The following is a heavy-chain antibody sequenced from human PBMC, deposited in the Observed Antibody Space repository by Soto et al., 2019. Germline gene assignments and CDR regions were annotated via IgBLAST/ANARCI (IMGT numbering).Heavy chain of an antibody. CDR3: ARVRGNWNDGDDAFDI. V-gene: IGHV4-59*01. CDR2: IYYSGST. CDR1: GGSISSYY. D-gene: IGHD1-1*01. Sequence: SETLSLTCTVSGGSISSYYWSWIRQPPGKGLEWIGYIYYSGSTNYNPSLKSRVTISVDTSKNQFSLKLSSVTAADTAVYYCARVRGNWNDGDDAFDIWGQGTMVTVSS. J-gene: IGHJ3*02.